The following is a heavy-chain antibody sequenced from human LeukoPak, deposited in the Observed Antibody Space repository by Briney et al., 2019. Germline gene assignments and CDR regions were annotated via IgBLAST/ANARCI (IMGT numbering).Heavy chain of an antibody. J-gene: IGHJ4*02. CDR1: GFTFSSYA. D-gene: IGHD2-15*01. CDR3: AKGTEGYCSGTICYPFDY. Sequence: PGGSLRLCCEASGFTFSSYAMNWVRQVPGKGLEWVSSITGSGSDTYFVDSVKGRFTISRDNSKNTLYLQLNSLRAEDTAVYYCAKGTEGYCSGTICYPFDYWGRGTLVTVSS. V-gene: IGHV3-23*01. CDR2: ITGSGSDT.